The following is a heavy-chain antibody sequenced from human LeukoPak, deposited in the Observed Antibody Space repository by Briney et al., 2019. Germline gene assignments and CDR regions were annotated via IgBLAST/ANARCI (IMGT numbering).Heavy chain of an antibody. J-gene: IGHJ4*02. V-gene: IGHV4-61*02. CDR2: IYISGST. CDR1: GGSISSGSYY. CDR3: AREAVPADGGFFDY. Sequence: SETLSLTCTVSGGSISSGSYYWSWIRQPAWKGLEWVGRIYISGSTSYNPSLKSRVTISVDTSKNQFSLKLSSVTAADTAVYYCAREAVPADGGFFDYWGQGTLVTVSS. D-gene: IGHD6-19*01.